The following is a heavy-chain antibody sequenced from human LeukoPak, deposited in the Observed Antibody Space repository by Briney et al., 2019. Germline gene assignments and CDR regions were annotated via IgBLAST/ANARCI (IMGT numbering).Heavy chain of an antibody. J-gene: IGHJ4*02. CDR2: ISAYNGNT. CDR1: GYTFTSYG. V-gene: IGHV1-18*01. CDR3: ARDGIVVVPAAMLPYFDY. D-gene: IGHD2-2*01. Sequence: ASVTVSCKASGYTFTSYGISWVRQAPGQGLEWMGWISAYNGNTNYAQKLQGRVTMTTDTSTSTAYMELRSLRSDDTAVYYCARDGIVVVPAAMLPYFDYWGQGTLVTVSS.